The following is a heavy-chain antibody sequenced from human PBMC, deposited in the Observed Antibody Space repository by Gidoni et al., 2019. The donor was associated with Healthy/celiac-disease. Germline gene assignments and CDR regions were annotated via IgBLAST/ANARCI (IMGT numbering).Heavy chain of an antibody. CDR1: GGSFSGYY. V-gene: IGHV4-34*01. Sequence: QVQLQQWGAGLLKPSETLSLTCAVYGGSFSGYYWSWIRQPPGKGLEWIGEINHSGSTNYNPSLKSRVTISVDTSKNQFSLKLSSVTAADTAVYYCARSRTYFTSTVPPYYWGQGTLVTVSS. D-gene: IGHD4-4*01. CDR2: INHSGST. CDR3: ARSRTYFTSTVPPYY. J-gene: IGHJ4*02.